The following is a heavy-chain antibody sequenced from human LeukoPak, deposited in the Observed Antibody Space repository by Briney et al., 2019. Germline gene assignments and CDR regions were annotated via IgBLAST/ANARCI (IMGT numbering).Heavy chain of an antibody. CDR3: ARDYDDAFDI. D-gene: IGHD3-3*01. J-gene: IGHJ3*02. CDR2: ISSSSSYI. Sequence: PGGSLRLSCAASGFIFSSYSMNWVRQAPGKGLEWVSSISSSSSYIYYADSVKGRFTISRDNAKNSLYLQMNGLRAEDTAVYYCARDYDDAFDIWGQGTMVTVSS. CDR1: GFIFSSYS. V-gene: IGHV3-21*01.